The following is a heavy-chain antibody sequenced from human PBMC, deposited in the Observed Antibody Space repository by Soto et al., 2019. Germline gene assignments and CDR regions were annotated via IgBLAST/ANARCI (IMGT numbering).Heavy chain of an antibody. CDR1: GGRLSSYA. D-gene: IGHD6-13*01. Sequence: GAAGKVCCKGSGGRLSSYAISWVRQAPGQGLEWMGGIIPIFGTANYAQKFQGRVTITADESTSTAYMELSSLRSEDTAVYYCARELPGSWYAFDPCGQGTQATVS. V-gene: IGHV1-69*01. CDR2: IIPIFGTA. J-gene: IGHJ5*02. CDR3: ARELPGSWYAFDP.